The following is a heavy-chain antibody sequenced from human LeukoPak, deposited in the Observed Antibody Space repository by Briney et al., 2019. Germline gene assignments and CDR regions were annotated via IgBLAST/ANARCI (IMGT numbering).Heavy chain of an antibody. CDR1: GYSISSGYY. V-gene: IGHV4-38-2*02. CDR2: IYHSGST. CDR3: ARDRSGSYYNDAFDI. Sequence: SETLSLTCTVSGYSISSGYYWGWIRQPPGKGQEWIGSIYHSGSTYYNPSLKSRVTMSVDTSKNQFSLKLSSVTAADTAVYYCARDRSGSYYNDAFDIWGQGTMVTVSS. J-gene: IGHJ3*02. D-gene: IGHD1-26*01.